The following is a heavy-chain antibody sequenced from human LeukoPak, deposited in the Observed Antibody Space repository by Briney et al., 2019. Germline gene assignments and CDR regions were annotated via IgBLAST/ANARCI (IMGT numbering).Heavy chain of an antibody. V-gene: IGHV4-39*07. D-gene: IGHD3-22*01. J-gene: IGHJ3*02. CDR3: ARGPYSYDSSGAFDI. Sequence: SETLSLTCTVSGDSMNSSSFYWGWIRQPPGKGLEWIGRISSSGSTNYNPSLKSRVTISVDTSKNQFSLKLSSVTAADTAVYFCARGPYSYDSSGAFDIWGQGTMVTVSS. CDR2: ISSSGST. CDR1: GDSMNSSSFY.